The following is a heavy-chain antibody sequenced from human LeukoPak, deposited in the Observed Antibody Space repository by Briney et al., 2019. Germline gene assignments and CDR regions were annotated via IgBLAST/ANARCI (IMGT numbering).Heavy chain of an antibody. CDR3: AKDGDYYGSGSYYKWGYFDY. Sequence: GGSLRLSCAASGFTSSRYGMHWVRQAPGKGLEWVAFIKYDASRIYYADSVKGRLTISRDNVKNTLYLQMNSLRAEDTAVYYCAKDGDYYGSGSYYKWGYFDYWGQGTLVTVSS. CDR2: IKYDASRI. V-gene: IGHV3-30*02. CDR1: GFTSSRYG. J-gene: IGHJ4*02. D-gene: IGHD3-10*01.